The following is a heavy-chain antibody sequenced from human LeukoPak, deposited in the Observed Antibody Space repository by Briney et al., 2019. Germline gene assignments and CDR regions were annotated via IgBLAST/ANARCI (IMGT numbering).Heavy chain of an antibody. Sequence: SETLSLTCTVSGGSISSYYWSWIRQPPGKGLEWIGYIYYSGSTNYNPSLKSRVTISVDTSKNQFSLKLSSVTAVDTAVYFCAREGIAAAGTFDNWGQGTLVTVSS. CDR3: AREGIAAAGTFDN. CDR2: IYYSGST. D-gene: IGHD6-13*01. CDR1: GGSISSYY. V-gene: IGHV4-59*01. J-gene: IGHJ4*02.